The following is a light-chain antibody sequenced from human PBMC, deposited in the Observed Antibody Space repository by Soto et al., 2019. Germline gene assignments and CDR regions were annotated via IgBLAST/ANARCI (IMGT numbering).Light chain of an antibody. J-gene: IGLJ1*01. V-gene: IGLV2-14*03. CDR2: DVS. CDR1: SSDVGGYNY. CDR3: SSYTSSSTV. Sequence: LTQPASVSGSPGQSIAISCTATSSDVGGYNYVSWYQHHPGKAPKLMIYDVSNRPSGVSDRFSGSKSGNTASLTISGLQAEDEADYYCSSYTSSSTVFGTGTKVTVL.